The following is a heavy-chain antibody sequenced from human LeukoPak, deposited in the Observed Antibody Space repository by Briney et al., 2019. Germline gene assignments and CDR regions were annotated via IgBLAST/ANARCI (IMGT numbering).Heavy chain of an antibody. J-gene: IGHJ6*03. Sequence: SETLSLTCTVSGGSISGSSYSWGWIRQPPGKGLEWIGSIVYSGSTYYNPSLKSRVTISIDTSKNQFSLRLSSVTAADMAVYFCAREEYYYYYMDVCGKGTTVTVSS. CDR3: AREEYYYYYMDV. V-gene: IGHV4-39*07. CDR2: IVYSGST. CDR1: GGSISGSSYS.